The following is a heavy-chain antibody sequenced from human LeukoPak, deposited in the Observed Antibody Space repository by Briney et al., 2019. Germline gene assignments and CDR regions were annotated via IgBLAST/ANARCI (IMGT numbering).Heavy chain of an antibody. D-gene: IGHD2-2*01. CDR1: GLTFSSYW. Sequence: GGSLRLSCAASGLTFSSYWMNWVRQAPGKGLMWVSHINTDGTTTTYADSVRGRFTVSRDNAKNTLYLEMSRLRAEDTAVYFCTRDNAYMFDYWGQGTQVAVSS. CDR3: TRDNAYMFDY. J-gene: IGHJ4*02. CDR2: INTDGTTT. V-gene: IGHV3-74*01.